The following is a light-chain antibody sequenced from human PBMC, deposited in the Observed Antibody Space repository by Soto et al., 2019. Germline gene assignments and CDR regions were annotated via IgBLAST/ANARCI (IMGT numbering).Light chain of an antibody. J-gene: IGLJ3*02. CDR2: DVD. CDR1: SSDVGGYSY. Sequence: QSALTQPASVSGSPGQSVTISCTGTSSDVGGYSYVSWYQQHPDKAPKLMIYDVDSRPSGVSNRFSGSKSGNTASLTISGLQAEDEADYYCSSLTSSSTLVFGGGTKLTVL. V-gene: IGLV2-14*01. CDR3: SSLTSSSTLV.